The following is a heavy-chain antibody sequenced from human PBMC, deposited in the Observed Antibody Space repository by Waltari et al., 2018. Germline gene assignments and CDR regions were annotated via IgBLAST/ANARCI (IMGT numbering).Heavy chain of an antibody. Sequence: EVQLGESGGGLVQPGGSLRLSCAASGFTFSSSWMNWVRQAPGKGGEGVATIKQDGSEKDYVDSVNGRFTISRDNAKNSLFLQMSSLRAEDTAVYYCTRGGSMVRGGSIYWGQGTLVTVSS. CDR2: IKQDGSEK. V-gene: IGHV3-7*01. CDR3: TRGGSMVRGGSIY. CDR1: GFTFSSSW. D-gene: IGHD3-10*01. J-gene: IGHJ4*02.